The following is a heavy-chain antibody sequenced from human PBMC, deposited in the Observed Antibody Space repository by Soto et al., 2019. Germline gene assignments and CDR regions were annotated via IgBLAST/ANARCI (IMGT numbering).Heavy chain of an antibody. Sequence: EVQLLESGGGLVQPGGSLRLSCAASGFTFSSYAMSWVRQAPGKGLEWVSAISGSGGSTYYADSVKGRFTISRDNSKNTLYLQMNSLRAEDTAVYYCAKVPGTDIVQMVYGGAFDYWGQGTLVTVSS. CDR3: AKVPGTDIVQMVYGGAFDY. V-gene: IGHV3-23*01. CDR2: ISGSGGST. CDR1: GFTFSSYA. J-gene: IGHJ4*02. D-gene: IGHD2-8*01.